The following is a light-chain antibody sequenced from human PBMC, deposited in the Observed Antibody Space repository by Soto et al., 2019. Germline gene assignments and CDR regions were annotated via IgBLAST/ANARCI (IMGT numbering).Light chain of an antibody. Sequence: EIVLTQSPATLSLAPGERVTLSCGASQSVGTNLAWFQQKPGQAPRLLVYGASTRATGIPARFRGSGSGTEFTLIISSLQSEDSAVYYCQQYNSWLWTFGQGTKLDI. J-gene: IGKJ1*01. V-gene: IGKV3D-15*01. CDR3: QQYNSWLWT. CDR2: GAS. CDR1: QSVGTN.